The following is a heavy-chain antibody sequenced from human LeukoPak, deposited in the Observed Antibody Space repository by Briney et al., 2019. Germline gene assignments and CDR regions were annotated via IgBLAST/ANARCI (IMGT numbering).Heavy chain of an antibody. CDR3: AKATRDGRAFDY. V-gene: IGHV3-9*01. CDR1: GFTFSSYA. CDR2: ISWNSGSI. J-gene: IGHJ4*02. D-gene: IGHD5-24*01. Sequence: GGSLRLSCAVSGFTFSSYAMHWVRQAPGKGLEWVSGISWNSGSIGYADSVKGRFTISRDNAKNSLYLQMNSLRAEDTALYYCAKATRDGRAFDYWGQGTLVTVSS.